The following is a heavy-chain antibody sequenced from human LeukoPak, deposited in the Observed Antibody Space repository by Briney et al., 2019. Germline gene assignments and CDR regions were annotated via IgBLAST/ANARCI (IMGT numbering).Heavy chain of an antibody. CDR2: ISYDGSNK. J-gene: IGHJ4*02. V-gene: IGHV3-30*03. CDR3: ATDSAGRVTMVRGPLDY. Sequence: PGGSLRLSCVASGFTFSSYGMHWVRQAPGKGLEWVALISYDGSNKYYADSVKGRFTISRDNSKNTLYLQMNSLRPDDTAVYYCATDSAGRVTMVRGPLDYWGQGTLVTVSS. CDR1: GFTFSSYG. D-gene: IGHD3-10*01.